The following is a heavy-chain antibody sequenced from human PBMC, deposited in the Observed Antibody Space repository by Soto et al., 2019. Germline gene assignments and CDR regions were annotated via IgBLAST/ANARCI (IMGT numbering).Heavy chain of an antibody. D-gene: IGHD3-10*01. CDR1: GGIFSTYA. CDR3: ARDRDDSGSGNYYNRIDF. J-gene: IGHJ4*02. CDR2: IIPLFGTP. Sequence: QVQLVQSGAEVKKPGSSVKVSCKASGGIFSTYAISWLRQAPGQGLEWMGGIIPLFGTPNYAQRLQGRVTITADESTSTAYMELSRLRSEETAVYYCARDRDDSGSGNYYNRIDFWGQGTLVTVSS. V-gene: IGHV1-69*01.